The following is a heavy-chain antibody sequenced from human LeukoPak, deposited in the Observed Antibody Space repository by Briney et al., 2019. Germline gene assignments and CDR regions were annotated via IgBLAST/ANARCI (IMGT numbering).Heavy chain of an antibody. J-gene: IGHJ5*02. V-gene: IGHV3-21*01. CDR2: ISSSSSYI. CDR3: ARESLYNWFDP. CDR1: GFTFSSYS. Sequence: GGSLRLSCAASGFTFSSYSMNWVRQAPGKGLEWVSSISSSSSYIYYADSVKGRFTTSRDNAKNSLYLQMNSLRAEDTAVYYCARESLYNWFDPWGQGTLVTVSS.